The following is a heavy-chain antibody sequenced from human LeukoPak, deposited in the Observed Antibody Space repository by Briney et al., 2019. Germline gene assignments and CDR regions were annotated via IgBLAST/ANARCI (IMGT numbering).Heavy chain of an antibody. CDR1: GFMFSNSD. Sequence: GGSLRLSCAASGFMFSNSDMGWVRQAPGRGLEWVSTISRTGFSTFYADSVKGRFTISRDNSQNSLYLQMNSLRAEDTAVYYCARVIGGYSLVPLDYWGQGTLVTVSS. V-gene: IGHV3-23*01. CDR2: ISRTGFST. J-gene: IGHJ4*02. D-gene: IGHD3-10*01. CDR3: ARVIGGYSLVPLDY.